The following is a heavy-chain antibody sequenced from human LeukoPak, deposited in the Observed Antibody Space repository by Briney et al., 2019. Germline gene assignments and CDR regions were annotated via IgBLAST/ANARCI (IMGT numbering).Heavy chain of an antibody. CDR2: INYSGTT. J-gene: IGHJ6*03. D-gene: IGHD1-26*01. V-gene: IGHV4-39*01. Sequence: SETLSLTCSVSGDSFSSSSYYWGWIRQPPGKGLEWIGSINYSGTTYYNPSLKSRVTISVDTSKNQFSLRLSSVTVADTAVYYCARLSIVRATSSYYMDVWGKGTTVTVSS. CDR1: GDSFSSSSYY. CDR3: ARLSIVRATSSYYMDV.